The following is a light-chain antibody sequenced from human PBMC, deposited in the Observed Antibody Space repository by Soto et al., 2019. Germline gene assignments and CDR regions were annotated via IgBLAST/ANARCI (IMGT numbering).Light chain of an antibody. CDR3: QQYNSYRA. V-gene: IGKV1-5*03. Sequence: DIQMTPSPSTLPAAVVARVTITCRASQSISNWLAWYQQKPGRAPKLLISKASSLESGVPSRFSGSGFGTEFTLTISSLQPDDFATYYCQQYNSYRAFGQGTKVDIK. J-gene: IGKJ1*01. CDR1: QSISNW. CDR2: KAS.